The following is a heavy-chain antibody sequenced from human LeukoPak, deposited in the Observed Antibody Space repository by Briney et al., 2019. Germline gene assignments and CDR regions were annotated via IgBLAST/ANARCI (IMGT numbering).Heavy chain of an antibody. V-gene: IGHV3-23*01. CDR1: GFTFSSYA. CDR3: ARDAGGSGSPDY. CDR2: ISGSGGST. D-gene: IGHD2-15*01. Sequence: GGSLRLSCAASGFTFSSYAMSWVRQAPGKGLEWVSAISGSGGSTYYADSVKGRFTISRDNSKNTLYLQMNSLRAEDTAVYSCARDAGGSGSPDYWGQGTLVTVSS. J-gene: IGHJ4*02.